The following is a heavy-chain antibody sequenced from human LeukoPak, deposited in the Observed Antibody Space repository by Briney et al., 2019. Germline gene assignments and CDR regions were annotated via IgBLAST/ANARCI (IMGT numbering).Heavy chain of an antibody. CDR3: AIGDFWSGYPAPYFDY. J-gene: IGHJ4*02. CDR2: IYPGDSDT. CDR1: GYSFTSYW. Sequence: GESLKISCKGSGYSFTSYWIRWVRQMPGKGLEWMGIIYPGDSDTRYSPSFQGQVTISADKSISTAYLQWSSLKASDTAMYYCAIGDFWSGYPAPYFDYWGQGTLVTVSS. D-gene: IGHD3-3*01. V-gene: IGHV5-51*01.